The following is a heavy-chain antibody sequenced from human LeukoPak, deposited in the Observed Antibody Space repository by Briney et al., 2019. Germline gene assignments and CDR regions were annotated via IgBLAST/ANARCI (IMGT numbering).Heavy chain of an antibody. CDR3: ARGKRRLRFDY. V-gene: IGHV4-34*01. Sequence: SETLSLTCAVYGGSFSGYYWSWIRQPPGKGLEWIGEINHSGSTNYNPSLKSRVTISVDTSKNQFSLKLSSVTAADTAVYYCARGKRRLRFDYWGQGTLGTVSS. CDR1: GGSFSGYY. CDR2: INHSGST. J-gene: IGHJ4*02. D-gene: IGHD5-12*01.